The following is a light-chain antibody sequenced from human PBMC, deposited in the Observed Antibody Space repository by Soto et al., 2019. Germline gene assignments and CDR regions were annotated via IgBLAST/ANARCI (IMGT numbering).Light chain of an antibody. J-gene: IGKJ5*01. CDR2: GAS. V-gene: IGKV3-15*01. Sequence: EIVMTQSPATLSVSPGERATLAGISSQSVSSNLAWYQQKPGQAPRLLIYGASTRATGIPARFSGSGSGTEFTLTISSLQSEDFAVYYCQQYNNWPPITFGQGTRLEIK. CDR1: QSVSSN. CDR3: QQYNNWPPIT.